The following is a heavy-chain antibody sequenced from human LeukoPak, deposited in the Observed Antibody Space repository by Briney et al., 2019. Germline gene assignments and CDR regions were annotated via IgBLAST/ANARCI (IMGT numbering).Heavy chain of an antibody. Sequence: ASVKVSCKASGYTFTTYKIHWVRQAPGQGLEWVGIINPSDGNTRNAQKFQGRVTMTRDTSTGTVYLELSCLRSEDTAVYYCAKDGGSYSTDYWGQGTLVTVSS. J-gene: IGHJ4*02. CDR1: GYTFTTYK. D-gene: IGHD3-10*01. CDR3: AKDGGSYSTDY. V-gene: IGHV1-46*01. CDR2: INPSDGNT.